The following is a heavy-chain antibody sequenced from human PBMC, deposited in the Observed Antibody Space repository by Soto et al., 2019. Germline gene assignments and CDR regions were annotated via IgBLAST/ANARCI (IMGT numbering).Heavy chain of an antibody. CDR3: AREGSLGLDV. V-gene: IGHV3-74*03. CDR1: GFIFSSFW. Sequence: EVRLEEAGGGFVQPGGSLRVSCSGSGFIFSSFWMHWVRQGPGKGLEWVSRINGDGARLAYADSVKGRFSISRDNFKNTLHLQMNGLGADETAVYFCAREGSLGLDVWGRGTTVTVSS. J-gene: IGHJ6*02. D-gene: IGHD3-10*01. CDR2: INGDGARL.